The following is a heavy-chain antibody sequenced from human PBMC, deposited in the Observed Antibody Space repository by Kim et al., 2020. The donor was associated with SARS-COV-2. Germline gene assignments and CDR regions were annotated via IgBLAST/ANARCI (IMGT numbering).Heavy chain of an antibody. V-gene: IGHV1-3*01. D-gene: IGHD6-13*01. CDR3: ARGFGSWYQYIQH. J-gene: IGHJ1*01. CDR2: INPGNGDT. CDR1: GYTFTDYA. Sequence: ASVKVSCKTSGYTFTDYAIHWVRQAPGQSLEWLGWINPGNGDTKYSQKFQGRVTITRDTSASTAYMQVSSLRSEDTAVYFCARGFGSWYQYIQHWGQGTLVSVSS.